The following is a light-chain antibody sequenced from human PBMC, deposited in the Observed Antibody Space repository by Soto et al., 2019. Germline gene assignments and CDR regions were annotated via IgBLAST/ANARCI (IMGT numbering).Light chain of an antibody. V-gene: IGKV4-1*01. CDR2: WAS. J-gene: IGKJ2*01. CDR1: QSVLYSLNSKNY. Sequence: DIVKTQSPDSLAVSLGERATINCKSSQSVLYSLNSKNYLAWYQQKPGQPPNLLIYWASTRESGVPERFSGSGSGTDFTLTISSVQAEDVAVYFCQQYLTTPHTFGQGTKLQIK. CDR3: QQYLTTPHT.